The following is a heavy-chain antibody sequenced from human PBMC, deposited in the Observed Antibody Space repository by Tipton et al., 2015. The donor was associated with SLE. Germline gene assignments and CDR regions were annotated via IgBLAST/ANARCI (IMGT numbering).Heavy chain of an antibody. Sequence: TLSLTCIVSGGSITTTPYYWDWIRQSPEKGLEWIGSTHYSGTTYYNPSLESRVTMSMDTSKNEFSLNLRSVTATDTAVYYCARLSPLWFGEYTEYWGQGTLVTVTS. V-gene: IGHV4-39*01. CDR3: ARLSPLWFGEYTEY. D-gene: IGHD3-10*01. J-gene: IGHJ4*02. CDR1: GGSITTTPYY. CDR2: THYSGTT.